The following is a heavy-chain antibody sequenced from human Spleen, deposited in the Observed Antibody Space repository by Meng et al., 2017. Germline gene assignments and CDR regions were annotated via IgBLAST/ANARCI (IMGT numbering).Heavy chain of an antibody. J-gene: IGHJ4*02. Sequence: QVQVVQSGAEVKRPGASVKVSCKASHYTFTGYGVSWFRQAPGQGLEWMAWLGAHDGDTSHALKFQGRVTVSADRPTATAYMELRSLRSDDTAVYYCARGTPGRSYSDYWGQGTLVTVSS. D-gene: IGHD3-10*01. V-gene: IGHV1-18*01. CDR3: ARGTPGRSYSDY. CDR2: LGAHDGDT. CDR1: HYTFTGYG.